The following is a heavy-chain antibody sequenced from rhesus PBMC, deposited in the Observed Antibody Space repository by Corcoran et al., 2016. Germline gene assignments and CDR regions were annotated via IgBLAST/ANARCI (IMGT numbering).Heavy chain of an antibody. CDR3: ARDEGDYYPLDY. J-gene: IGHJ4*01. CDR1: GGSISDSYR. Sequence: QVPLQESGPGVVKPSETLSLTCAVSGGSISDSYRWSWIRQPPGKGLEWIGYSYGSRTITTYNPARKSRVTISKDTSKNQFSLKLSSVTAADTAVYYCARDEGDYYPLDYWGQGVLVTVSS. V-gene: IGHV4S10*01. CDR2: SYGSRTIT. D-gene: IGHD3-34*01.